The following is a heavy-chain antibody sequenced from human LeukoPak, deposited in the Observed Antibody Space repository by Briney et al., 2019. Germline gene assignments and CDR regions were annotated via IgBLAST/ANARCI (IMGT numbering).Heavy chain of an antibody. CDR2: ISWNSGSI. D-gene: IGHD4-17*01. J-gene: IGHJ4*02. CDR1: GFTLDDYA. V-gene: IGHV3-9*01. Sequence: GRSLRLSCAASGFTLDDYAMHWVRQAPGKGLEWVSGISWNSGSIGYADSVKCRFTISRDNAKNSLYLQMNSLRAEDTALYYCAKSRSGDYVFSHFDYWGQGTLVTVSS. CDR3: AKSRSGDYVFSHFDY.